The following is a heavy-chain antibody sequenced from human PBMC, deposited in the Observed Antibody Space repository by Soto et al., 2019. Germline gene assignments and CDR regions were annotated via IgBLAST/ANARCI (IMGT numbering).Heavy chain of an antibody. J-gene: IGHJ5*02. Sequence: SETLSLTCTVSGVSISSYYWSWIRQPPGKGLEWIGYIYYSGSTNYNPSLKSRVTISVDTSKNQFSLKLSSVTAADTAVYYCARAVSAGSSTPNWFDPWGQGTLVTVSS. V-gene: IGHV4-59*01. CDR3: ARAVSAGSSTPNWFDP. CDR1: GVSISSYY. D-gene: IGHD6-6*01. CDR2: IYYSGST.